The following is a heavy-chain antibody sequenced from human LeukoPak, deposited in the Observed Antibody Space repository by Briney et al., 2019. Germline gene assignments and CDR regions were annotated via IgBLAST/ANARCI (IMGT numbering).Heavy chain of an antibody. Sequence: GGSLRLSCAASGFTFSSYAMHWVRQAPGKGLEWVAVISYDGSNKYYADSVKGRFTISRDNSKNTLYLQMNSLRAEDTAVYYCARGEWLNPDYWGQGTPVTVSS. CDR2: ISYDGSNK. D-gene: IGHD6-19*01. CDR3: ARGEWLNPDY. V-gene: IGHV3-30-3*01. J-gene: IGHJ4*02. CDR1: GFTFSSYA.